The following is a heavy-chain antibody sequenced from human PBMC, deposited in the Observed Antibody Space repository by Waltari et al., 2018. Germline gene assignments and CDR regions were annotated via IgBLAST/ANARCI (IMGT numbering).Heavy chain of an antibody. J-gene: IGHJ4*02. CDR2: ISGSGGST. Sequence: VQLVESGGGVVQPGRSLRLSCAASGFTFSSYGLPWVRQAPGKGLEWVSAISGSGGSTYYAESVKGRFTISRDNSKNTLYLQMNSLRAEDTAVYYCAKWDDLRDHYFDYWGQGTLVTVSS. D-gene: IGHD1-26*01. CDR3: AKWDDLRDHYFDY. CDR1: GFTFSSYG. V-gene: IGHV3-23*04.